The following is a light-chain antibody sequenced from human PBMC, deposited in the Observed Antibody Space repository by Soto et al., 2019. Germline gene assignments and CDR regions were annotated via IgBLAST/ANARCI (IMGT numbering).Light chain of an antibody. J-gene: IGKJ1*01. CDR2: GAS. V-gene: IGKV3-20*01. CDR3: YQYGSSPTRT. Sequence: EIVLTQSPGTLSLSPGERATLSCRASQSVSSSYLAWYQQKPGQAPRPLIYGASSRATGIPDRFSGSGSGTDFTLPSSILEPEDSAAYYCYQYGSSPTRTFGQGTKVELK. CDR1: QSVSSSY.